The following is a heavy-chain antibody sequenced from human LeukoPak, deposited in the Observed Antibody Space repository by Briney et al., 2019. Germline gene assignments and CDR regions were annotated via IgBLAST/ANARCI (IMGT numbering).Heavy chain of an antibody. CDR2: INHSGST. V-gene: IGHV4-34*01. Sequence: SETLSLTCAVYGGSFSGYYWSWIRQPPGKGLEWIGEINHSGSTNYNPSLKSRVTISVDTSKNQFSLKLSSVTAADTAVYYCARESVSYSSSWYFDYWGQGTPVTVSS. CDR3: ARESVSYSSSWYFDY. J-gene: IGHJ4*02. CDR1: GGSFSGYY. D-gene: IGHD6-13*01.